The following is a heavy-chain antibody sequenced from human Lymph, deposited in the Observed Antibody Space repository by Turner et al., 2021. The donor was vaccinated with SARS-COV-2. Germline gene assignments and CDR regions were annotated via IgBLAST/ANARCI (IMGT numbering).Heavy chain of an antibody. D-gene: IGHD2-8*01. CDR2: IYYSEST. J-gene: IGHJ4*02. CDR1: GGSISSGDYY. Sequence: QVQLQESGPGLVKPSQTLSLTCTVSGGSISSGDYYWGWIRQPPGKGLEWIGYIYYSESTFNNPSLKSRFTISVDTSKNQFSLKLSSVTAADTAVYYCARVVVLRRAYFDYWGQGTLVTVSS. CDR3: ARVVVLRRAYFDY. V-gene: IGHV4-30-4*01.